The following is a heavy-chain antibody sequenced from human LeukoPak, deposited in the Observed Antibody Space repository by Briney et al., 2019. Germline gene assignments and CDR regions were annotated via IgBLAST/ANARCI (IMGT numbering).Heavy chain of an antibody. Sequence: PSETLSLTCTVSGASFSSHHWGWIRQPPGKELEWIAYIFDTRTTKDNPSLNSRVTLSADTSKNQFSPRLTSVTAADTAVYYCATIKRGNIFGYFDFWGQGILVTVSS. CDR3: ATIKRGNIFGYFDF. V-gene: IGHV4-59*11. D-gene: IGHD5-18*01. CDR1: GASFSSHH. CDR2: IFDTRTT. J-gene: IGHJ4*02.